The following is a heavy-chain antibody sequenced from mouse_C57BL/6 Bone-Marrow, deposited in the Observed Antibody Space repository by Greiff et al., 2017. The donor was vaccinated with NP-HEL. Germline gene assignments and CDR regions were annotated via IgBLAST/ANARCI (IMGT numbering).Heavy chain of an antibody. V-gene: IGHV2-2*01. CDR3: AREYYGSSYGAMDY. CDR1: GFSLTSYG. D-gene: IGHD1-1*01. CDR2: IWSGGST. Sequence: VMLVESGPGLVQPSQSLSITCTVSGFSLTSYGVHWVRQSPGKGLEWLGVIWSGGSTDYNAAFISRLSISKDNSKGQVFFKMNSLQADDTAIYYCAREYYGSSYGAMDYWGQGTSVTVSS. J-gene: IGHJ4*01.